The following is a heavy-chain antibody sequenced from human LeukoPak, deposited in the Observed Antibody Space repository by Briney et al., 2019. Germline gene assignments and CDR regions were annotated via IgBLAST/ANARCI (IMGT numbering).Heavy chain of an antibody. Sequence: PSETLSLTCAVYGGSFSGYYWSWIRQPPGKGLEWIGEINHSGSTNYNPSLKSRVTISVDTSKNQFSLKLSSVTAADTAVYYCARVSTYRQLVPQGAFDIWGQGTTVTVSS. CDR1: GGSFSGYY. J-gene: IGHJ3*02. CDR2: INHSGST. V-gene: IGHV4-34*01. D-gene: IGHD6-13*01. CDR3: ARVSTYRQLVPQGAFDI.